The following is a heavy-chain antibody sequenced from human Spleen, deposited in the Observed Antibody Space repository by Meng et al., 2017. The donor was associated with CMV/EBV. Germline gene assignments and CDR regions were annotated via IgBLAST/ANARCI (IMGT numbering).Heavy chain of an antibody. Sequence: GGSLRLSCKGFGYSFTSYWIAWVRQMPGKGLEWMGIIYPGDSDTRYSPSFQGQVTISADKSISTAYLQWSSLKASDTAMYYCARRLTWFGESNWFDPWGQGTLVTVSS. CDR3: ARRLTWFGESNWFDP. CDR2: IYPGDSDT. D-gene: IGHD3-10*01. V-gene: IGHV5-51*01. J-gene: IGHJ5*02. CDR1: GYSFTSYW.